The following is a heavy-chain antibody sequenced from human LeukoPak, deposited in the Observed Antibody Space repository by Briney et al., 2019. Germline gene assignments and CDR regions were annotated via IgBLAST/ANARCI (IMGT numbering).Heavy chain of an antibody. CDR1: GFTFNKSP. Sequence: GGSLRLSCAASGFTFNKSPMNWVRQAPGKGLEWISNIRDDSDGTTYADSVKDRFTISRDNAKNSLYLQINSLRAEDTAVYYCVKDLNWAFDYWGQGTLVTVSS. D-gene: IGHD3-16*01. V-gene: IGHV3-48*01. CDR3: VKDLNWAFDY. J-gene: IGHJ4*02. CDR2: IRDDSDGT.